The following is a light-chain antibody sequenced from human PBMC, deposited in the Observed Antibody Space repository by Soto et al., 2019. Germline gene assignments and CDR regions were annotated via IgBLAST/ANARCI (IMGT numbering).Light chain of an antibody. CDR2: AAS. J-gene: IGKJ5*01. V-gene: IGKV1-9*01. CDR3: QQLNSYPIT. Sequence: DIKMTPSPSTLSASVGARVTITCRASQGISSYLAWYQQKPGKAPKLLIYAASTLQSGVPSRFSGSGSGTEFTLTISSLQPEDFATYYCQQLNSYPITFGQGTRLEIK. CDR1: QGISSY.